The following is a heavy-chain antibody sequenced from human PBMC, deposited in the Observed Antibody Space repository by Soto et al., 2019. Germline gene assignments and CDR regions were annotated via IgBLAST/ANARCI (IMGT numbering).Heavy chain of an antibody. J-gene: IGHJ4*02. CDR2: IYYSGST. D-gene: IGHD3-3*01. Sequence: SETLSLTCTVSGGSISGGDYYWSWIRQPPGKGLEWIGYIYYSGSTYYNPSLKSRVTISVDTSKNQFSLKLSSVTAADTAVYYCAREWAYFRSRYYPYYIDYRCKGTLVTRSS. V-gene: IGHV4-30-4*01. CDR1: GGSISGGDYY. CDR3: AREWAYFRSRYYPYYIDY.